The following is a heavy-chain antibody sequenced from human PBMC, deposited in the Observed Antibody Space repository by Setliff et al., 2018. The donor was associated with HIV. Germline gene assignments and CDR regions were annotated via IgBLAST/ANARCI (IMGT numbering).Heavy chain of an antibody. Sequence: ASVKVSCKASEYTFISYDINWVRQATGQGLEWMGRMNPNSGNTEYAQQFQGRVTMTEDTSTDTAYMELSSLRSEDTAIYYCARGHSGNDYWGQGTLVTVSS. V-gene: IGHV1-8*02. CDR1: EYTFISYD. D-gene: IGHD1-1*01. CDR3: ARGHSGNDY. J-gene: IGHJ4*02. CDR2: MNPNSGNT.